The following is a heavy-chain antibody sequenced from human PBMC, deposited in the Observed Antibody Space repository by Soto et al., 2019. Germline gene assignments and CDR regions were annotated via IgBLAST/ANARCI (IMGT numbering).Heavy chain of an antibody. J-gene: IGHJ4*02. Sequence: QVQLVESGGGLVKPGGSLRLSCAASGFTFSDYYMSWIRQAPGKGLEWAAYISNSGRTLYYADSMKGRFTISRDNAKNSLYLQINRLRSEDTAVYYCARDLVAVSGGVYSSSSGVYFFDFWGQGTLVTVSS. D-gene: IGHD6-6*01. CDR3: ARDLVAVSGGVYSSSSGVYFFDF. CDR2: ISNSGRTL. CDR1: GFTFSDYY. V-gene: IGHV3-11*01.